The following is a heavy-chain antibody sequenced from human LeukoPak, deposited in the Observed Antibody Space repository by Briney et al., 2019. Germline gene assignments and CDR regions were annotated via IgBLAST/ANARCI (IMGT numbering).Heavy chain of an antibody. Sequence: SETLSLTCAVSGGSISSSNWWSWVRQPPAKGLEWIGEIYHSGSTNYNPSLKSRVTISVDRSKNQFSLKLSSVTAADTAVYYCARRRSCSGGSCYRPAYFDYWGQGTLVTVSS. J-gene: IGHJ4*02. CDR2: IYHSGST. V-gene: IGHV4-4*02. CDR3: ARRRSCSGGSCYRPAYFDY. D-gene: IGHD2-15*01. CDR1: GGSISSSNW.